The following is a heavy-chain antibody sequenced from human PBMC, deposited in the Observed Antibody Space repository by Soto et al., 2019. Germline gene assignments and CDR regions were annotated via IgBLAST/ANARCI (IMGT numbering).Heavy chain of an antibody. CDR1: GYTFTSYG. CDR3: ARGRYGDY. CDR2: ISAHNGNT. Sequence: ASVKVSCKGSGYTFTSYGITWVRQAPGQGLEWMGWISAHNGNTDYAQKLQGRVTVTGDTSTSTAYMELRSLRSDDTAVYYCARGRYGDYWGQGALVTVSS. V-gene: IGHV1-18*01. J-gene: IGHJ4*02. D-gene: IGHD1-1*01.